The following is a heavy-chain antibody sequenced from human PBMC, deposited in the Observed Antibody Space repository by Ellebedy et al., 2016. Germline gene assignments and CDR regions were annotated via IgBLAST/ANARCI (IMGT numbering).Heavy chain of an antibody. Sequence: SGPTLVKPTQTLTLTCTFSGFSLNTSGMRVSWVRQPPGKALEWLARIDWDDDKFYSTSLKTRLTISKDSSKNQVVFTMTNMDPVDTATYYCARMSGYSYGWGYYAMDVWGQGTTVIVSS. CDR1: GFSLNTSGMR. D-gene: IGHD5-12*01. CDR3: ARMSGYSYGWGYYAMDV. CDR2: IDWDDDK. V-gene: IGHV2-70*04. J-gene: IGHJ6*02.